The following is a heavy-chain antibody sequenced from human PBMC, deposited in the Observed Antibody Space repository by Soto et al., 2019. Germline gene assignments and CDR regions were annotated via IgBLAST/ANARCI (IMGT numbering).Heavy chain of an antibody. D-gene: IGHD3-22*01. CDR1: GFTFSSYW. J-gene: IGHJ4*02. Sequence: GGSLTLSCAASGFTFSSYWMSWVRQAPAQGLEGVAKIKQDGSEKYYVDSVKGRFTISRDNAKNSLYLQMNSLRAEDTAVYYCASFGYYDSSGYFDYWGQGTLVTVSS. V-gene: IGHV3-7*03. CDR2: IKQDGSEK. CDR3: ASFGYYDSSGYFDY.